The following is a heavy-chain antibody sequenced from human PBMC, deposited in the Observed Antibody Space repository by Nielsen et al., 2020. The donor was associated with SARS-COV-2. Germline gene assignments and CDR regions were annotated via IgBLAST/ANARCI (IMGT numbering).Heavy chain of an antibody. V-gene: IGHV3-9*01. CDR2: INWNSGSI. Sequence: GGSLRLSCAASGFTFDDYGMSWVRQAPGKGLEWVSGINWNSGSIVYADSVKGRFTISRDNAKSSLYLQMNSLRAEDTALYYCAKAQAYDSSGYYSITYYFDYWGQGTLVTVSS. J-gene: IGHJ4*02. CDR3: AKAQAYDSSGYYSITYYFDY. D-gene: IGHD3-22*01. CDR1: GFTFDDYG.